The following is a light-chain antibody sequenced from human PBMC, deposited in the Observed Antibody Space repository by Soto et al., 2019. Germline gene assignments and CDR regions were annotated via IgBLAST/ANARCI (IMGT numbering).Light chain of an antibody. V-gene: IGLV2-11*01. CDR1: SSDVGGYNY. CDR2: DVS. CDR3: CSYAGNSLFV. Sequence: QSALTQPRSVSGSPGQSVTISCTGTSSDVGGYNYVSWYQQHPGKAPKLMIYDVSKWPSGVPDRFSGSKSGNTASLTISGLQAEDEADYYCCSYAGNSLFVFGGGTKLPVL. J-gene: IGLJ3*02.